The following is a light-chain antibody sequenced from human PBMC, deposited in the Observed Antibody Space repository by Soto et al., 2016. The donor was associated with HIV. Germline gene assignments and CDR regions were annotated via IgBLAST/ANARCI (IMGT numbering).Light chain of an antibody. CDR2: KAS. CDR3: QQYNSFWT. V-gene: IGKV1-5*03. CDR1: QSISSW. Sequence: DIQMTQSPSTLSASVGDRVTITCRASQSISSWLAWYQQKPGKAPKLLIYKASSLESGVPSRFSGSGPGTEFTLTISSLQPDDFATYYCQQYNSFWTFGQGTKGGNQT. J-gene: IGKJ1*01.